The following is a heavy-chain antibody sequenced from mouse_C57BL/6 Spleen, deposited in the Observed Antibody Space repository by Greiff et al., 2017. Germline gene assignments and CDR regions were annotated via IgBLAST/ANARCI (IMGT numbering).Heavy chain of an antibody. CDR3: ARDGSSWLAY. V-gene: IGHV5-4*01. J-gene: IGHJ3*01. CDR1: GFTFSSYA. D-gene: IGHD2-2*01. Sequence: DVKLVESGGGLVKPGGSLKLSCAASGFTFSSYAMSWVRQTPEKRLEWVATISDGGSYTYYPGNVKGRFTISRDNAKNNLYLQMSQLKSEDTAMYYCARDGSSWLAYWGQGTLVTVSA. CDR2: ISDGGSYT.